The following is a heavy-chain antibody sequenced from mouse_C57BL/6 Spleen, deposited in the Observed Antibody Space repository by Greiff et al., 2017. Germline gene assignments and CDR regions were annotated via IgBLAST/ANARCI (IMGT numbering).Heavy chain of an antibody. CDR1: GFNIKDYY. D-gene: IGHD2-1*01. CDR2: IDPEDGET. CDR3: ARWRKFYHFDY. Sequence: VQLQQSGAELVKPGASVKLSCTASGFNIKDYYMHCVKQRPEQGLEWIGRIDPEDGETKYAPKFQDKATITADTSSNTAYLQLSSLTSEDTAVYYCARWRKFYHFDYWGQGTTLTVSS. V-gene: IGHV14-2*01. J-gene: IGHJ2*01.